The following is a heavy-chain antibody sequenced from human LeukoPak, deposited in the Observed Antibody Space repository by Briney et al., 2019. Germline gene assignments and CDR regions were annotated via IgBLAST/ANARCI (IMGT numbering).Heavy chain of an antibody. Sequence: SVKVSCKASGGTFSSYAISWVRQAPGQGLEWMGWISAYNGNTNYAQKLQGRVTMTTDTSTSTAYMELRSLRSDDTAVYYCARDGVAAAGTQNDYWGQGALVTVSS. CDR1: GGTFSSYA. D-gene: IGHD6-13*01. CDR2: ISAYNGNT. J-gene: IGHJ4*02. V-gene: IGHV1-18*01. CDR3: ARDGVAAAGTQNDY.